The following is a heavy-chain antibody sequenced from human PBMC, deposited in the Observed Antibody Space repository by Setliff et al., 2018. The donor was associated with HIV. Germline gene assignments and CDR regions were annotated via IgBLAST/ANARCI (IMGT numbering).Heavy chain of an antibody. Sequence: GGSLRLSCTASGFTLGDYAMSWVRQAPGKGLEWVGFIRSKAYGGTTEYAASVKGRFTISRDDSKSIAYLQMNSLKTEDTAVYYCTRGGEGDYYYYYMDVWGKGTTVTVSS. CDR2: IRSKAYGGTT. CDR1: GFTLGDYA. V-gene: IGHV3-49*04. J-gene: IGHJ6*03. CDR3: TRGGEGDYYYYYMDV. D-gene: IGHD2-21*01.